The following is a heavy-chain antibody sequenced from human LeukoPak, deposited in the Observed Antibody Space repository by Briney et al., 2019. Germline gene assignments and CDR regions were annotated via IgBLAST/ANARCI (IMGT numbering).Heavy chain of an antibody. CDR3: ARDTLGEGEDANHAVYYFDY. V-gene: IGHV3-7*01. CDR2: IKQDGNEK. J-gene: IGHJ4*02. CDR1: GFRFNTYW. Sequence: HPGGSLRLSCAASGFRFNTYWMSWVRQAPGKGLEWVANIKQDGNEKYYADSVKGRFTISRDNGKNSLDLQMNSLRADDTAVYYCARDTLGEGEDANHAVYYFDYWGQGTVVTVSS. D-gene: IGHD3-10*01.